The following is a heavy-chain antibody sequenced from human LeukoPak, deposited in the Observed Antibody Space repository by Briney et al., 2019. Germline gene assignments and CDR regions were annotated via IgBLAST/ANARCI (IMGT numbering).Heavy chain of an antibody. J-gene: IGHJ5*02. Sequence: SETLSLTCTVSGGSISSYYWSWIRQPPGKGLEWIGYIYYSGSTNYNPSLKSRVTISVDRSKNQFSLKLSSVTAADTAVYYCARSYSSSWSSYWFDPWGQGTLVTVSS. V-gene: IGHV4-59*12. CDR3: ARSYSSSWSSYWFDP. D-gene: IGHD6-13*01. CDR2: IYYSGST. CDR1: GGSISSYY.